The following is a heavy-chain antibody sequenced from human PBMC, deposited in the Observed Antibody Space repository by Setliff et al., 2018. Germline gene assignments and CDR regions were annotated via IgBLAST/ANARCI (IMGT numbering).Heavy chain of an antibody. CDR3: AKSLYFYDSSGYYYDRDYFYYMDV. Sequence: GSLRLSCAASGFTFRTYAVTWVRQAPGKGLEWVSAISGSGGSTYYADSVKGRFTISRDNSENTLYLQMNSLRADDTAVYYCAKSLYFYDSSGYYYDRDYFYYMDVWGKGTTVTVSS. D-gene: IGHD3-22*01. V-gene: IGHV3-23*01. CDR2: ISGSGGST. CDR1: GFTFRTYA. J-gene: IGHJ6*03.